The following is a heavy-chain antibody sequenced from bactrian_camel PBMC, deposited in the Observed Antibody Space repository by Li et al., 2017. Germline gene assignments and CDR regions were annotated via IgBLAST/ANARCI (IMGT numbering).Heavy chain of an antibody. CDR1: AYTPANVR. CDR2: LASDGSS. V-gene: IGHV3S53*01. CDR3: AAQEDEGDYWCPKDEYKY. D-gene: IGHD7*01. J-gene: IGHJ4*01. Sequence: VQLVESGGGSVQAGGSLRLSCAFDAYTPANVRMAWFRQAPGKEREGVASLASDGSSIYANSLKGRFSISKDNAENTAYLQMNSLKPEDTAMYYCAAQEDEGDYWCPKDEYKYWGQGTQVTVS.